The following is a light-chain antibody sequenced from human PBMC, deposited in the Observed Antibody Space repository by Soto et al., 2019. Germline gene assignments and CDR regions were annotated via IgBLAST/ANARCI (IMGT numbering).Light chain of an antibody. CDR2: GNS. V-gene: IGLV1-40*01. CDR3: SAYTSSSTGV. J-gene: IGLJ1*01. Sequence: QSVLTQPPSVSGAPGQRVTISCTGSSSNIGAGXDVHWYQQLPGTAPKLLIYGNSNRHSGVPDRFSGSKSGTSASLAITGLRADDEDDYYCSAYTSSSTGVFGTGTKVKVL. CDR1: SSNIGAGXD.